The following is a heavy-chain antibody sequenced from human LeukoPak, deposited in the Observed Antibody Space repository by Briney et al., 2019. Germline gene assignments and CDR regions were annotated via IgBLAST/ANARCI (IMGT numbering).Heavy chain of an antibody. Sequence: ASVKVSCKASGYTFTSYDINWVRQATGQGLEWMGWMNPNSGNAAYAQKFQGRVTMTRNTSIGTAYMELSSLRSEDTAVYYCARGSSSNMDALDIWGQGTMVTVSS. CDR1: GYTFTSYD. J-gene: IGHJ3*02. V-gene: IGHV1-8*01. CDR3: ARGSSSNMDALDI. CDR2: MNPNSGNA. D-gene: IGHD6-13*01.